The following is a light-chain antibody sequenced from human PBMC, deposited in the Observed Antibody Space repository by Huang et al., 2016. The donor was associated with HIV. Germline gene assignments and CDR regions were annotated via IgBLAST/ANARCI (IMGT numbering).Light chain of an antibody. Sequence: EIVMTQSPDTLSVSPGERATLSWRASQRVSYKLAWYQHKPGQAPRLLIYGATTRANGIPARFSGGGSETEFTLTISSLQSEDFAVYYCQQYDNWPQTFGQGTKVEIK. V-gene: IGKV3D-15*01. CDR2: GAT. J-gene: IGKJ1*01. CDR3: QQYDNWPQT. CDR1: QRVSYK.